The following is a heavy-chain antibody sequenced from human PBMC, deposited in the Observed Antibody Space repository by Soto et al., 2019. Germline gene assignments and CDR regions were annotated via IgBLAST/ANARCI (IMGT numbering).Heavy chain of an antibody. CDR3: ARGSRGAAADFDY. V-gene: IGHV4-31*03. CDR1: GGSISSGGYY. D-gene: IGHD6-13*01. Sequence: QVQLQESGPGLVKPSQTLSLTCTVSGGSISSGGYYWSWIRQHPGKGLEGIGYIYYSGSTYYNPSLKSRVXXSXDMXKNQFALKLSSVTAADTAVYYCARGSRGAAADFDYWGQGTLVTVSS. J-gene: IGHJ4*02. CDR2: IYYSGST.